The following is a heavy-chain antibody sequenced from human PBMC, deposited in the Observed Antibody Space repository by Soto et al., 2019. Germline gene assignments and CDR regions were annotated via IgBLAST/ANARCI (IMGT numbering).Heavy chain of an antibody. J-gene: IGHJ3*01. CDR2: IVPLPGTT. CDR3: ESGVGGLGGSSGWPDYAFDV. CDR1: GGTFTKYA. V-gene: IGHV1-69*01. Sequence: QVQLVQSGAAVRKPGSSVKVSCKASGGTFTKYAITWVRQAPRQGLEWMGGIVPLPGTTNYAQKFRGRVTISADESTSTAYLELSILRSEDTDVYYCESGVGGLGGSSGWPDYAFDVWGQGTMVIVSS. D-gene: IGHD6-19*01.